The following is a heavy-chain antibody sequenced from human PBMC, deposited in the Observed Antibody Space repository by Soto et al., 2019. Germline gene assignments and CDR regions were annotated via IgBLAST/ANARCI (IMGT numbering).Heavy chain of an antibody. Sequence: SETLCLTWTVSGGSISSYYWSWIRQPPGKGLEWIGYIYYSGSTNYNPSLKSRVTISVDTSKNQFSLKLSSVTAADTAVYYCARVVEKWFDPWGQGTLVTVSS. J-gene: IGHJ5*02. V-gene: IGHV4-59*01. CDR3: ARVVEKWFDP. CDR2: IYYSGST. CDR1: GGSISSYY.